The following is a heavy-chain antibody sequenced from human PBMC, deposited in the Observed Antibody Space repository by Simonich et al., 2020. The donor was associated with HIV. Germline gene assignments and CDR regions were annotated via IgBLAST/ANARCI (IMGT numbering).Heavy chain of an antibody. Sequence: QVQLQQWGAGLLKPSETLSLTCAVYGGSFSGYYWSWNRQPPGKGLEWIGEINHSGSTNYNPSLKRRVTISGDTSKNQFSRKLSSVTAADTAVYYCARLTAGGLGEYFQHWGQGTLVTVSS. V-gene: IGHV4-34*01. D-gene: IGHD6-13*01. CDR1: GGSFSGYY. J-gene: IGHJ1*01. CDR2: INHSGST. CDR3: ARLTAGGLGEYFQH.